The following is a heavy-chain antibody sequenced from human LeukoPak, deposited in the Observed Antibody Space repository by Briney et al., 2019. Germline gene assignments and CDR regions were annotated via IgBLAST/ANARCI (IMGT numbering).Heavy chain of an antibody. CDR3: AREGIVGANYYFDY. Sequence: GASVTVSCKASGYTFTGYYMHWVRQAPGQGLEWMGWISAYNGNTNYAQKLQGRITMTTDTSTSTAYMELRSLRSDDTAVYYCAREGIVGANYYFDYWGQGTLVTVSS. V-gene: IGHV1-18*04. J-gene: IGHJ4*02. CDR2: ISAYNGNT. CDR1: GYTFTGYY. D-gene: IGHD1-26*01.